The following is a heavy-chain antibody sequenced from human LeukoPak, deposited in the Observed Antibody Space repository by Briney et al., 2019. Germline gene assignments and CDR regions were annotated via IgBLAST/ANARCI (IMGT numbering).Heavy chain of an antibody. CDR2: IYYSGST. D-gene: IGHD6-19*01. J-gene: IGHJ4*02. CDR1: GGSISSSSYY. V-gene: IGHV4-39*07. Sequence: SETLSLTCTVSGGSISSSSYYWGWIRQPPGKGLEWIGSIYYSGSTYYNPSLKGRVTISVDTSNNQLSLKLTSVTAADTGVYFCARVTSGCLDYWGQGTLVTVSS. CDR3: ARVTSGCLDY.